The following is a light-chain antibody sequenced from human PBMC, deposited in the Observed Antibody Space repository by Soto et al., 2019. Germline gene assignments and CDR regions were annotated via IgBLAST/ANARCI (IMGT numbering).Light chain of an antibody. CDR3: SSYTSSSTEVV. CDR1: SSDVGGYNY. Sequence: QSVLTQPRSVSGSPGQSVTISCTGTSSDVGGYNYVSWYQQYSGKAPKVMIYDVSKRPSGVPDRFSGSKSGNTASLTISGLQAEDEADYYCSSYTSSSTEVVFGGGTKLTVL. J-gene: IGLJ2*01. V-gene: IGLV2-11*01. CDR2: DVS.